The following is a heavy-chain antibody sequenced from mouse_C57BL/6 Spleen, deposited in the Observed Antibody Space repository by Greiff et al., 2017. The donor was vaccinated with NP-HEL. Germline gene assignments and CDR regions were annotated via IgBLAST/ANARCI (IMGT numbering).Heavy chain of an antibody. J-gene: IGHJ2*01. CDR2: IDPSDSYT. CDR3: ARGDGYYHYYFDY. D-gene: IGHD2-3*01. CDR1: GYTFTSYW. Sequence: QVQLKQPGAELVMPGASVKLSCKASGYTFTSYWMHWVKQRPGQGLEWIGEIDPSDSYTNYNQKFKGKSTLTVDKSSSTAYMQLSSLTSEDSAVYYCARGDGYYHYYFDYWGQGTTLTVSS. V-gene: IGHV1-69*01.